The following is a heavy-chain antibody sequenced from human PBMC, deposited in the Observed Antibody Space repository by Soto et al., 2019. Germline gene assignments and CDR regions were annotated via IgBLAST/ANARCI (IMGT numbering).Heavy chain of an antibody. J-gene: IGHJ4*02. CDR3: ARNFSVDYFDY. CDR1: GDSITSNSYF. Sequence: SETLSLSCTVSGDSITSNSYFWAWIRQPPGKGLEWIGSIYYSGTTYYNPSLKSRVTISVDRSKNQFSLKLSSVTAADTSVYYCARNFSVDYFDYWGQGALVS. V-gene: IGHV4-39*01. CDR2: IYYSGTT.